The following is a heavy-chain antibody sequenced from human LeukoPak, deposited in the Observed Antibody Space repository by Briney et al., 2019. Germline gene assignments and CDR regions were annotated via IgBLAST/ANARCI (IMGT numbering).Heavy chain of an antibody. J-gene: IGHJ4*02. V-gene: IGHV3-21*05. CDR3: ARKARGVFTPMDY. CDR1: GFTFSSYE. CDR2: ISSSSSYT. Sequence: GGSLRLSCAASGFTFSSYEMNWVRQAPGKGLEWVSYISSSSSYTNYADSVKGRFTISRDNAKNSLYLQMNSLRAEDTAVYYCARKARGVFTPMDYWGQGTLVTVSS. D-gene: IGHD3-10*01.